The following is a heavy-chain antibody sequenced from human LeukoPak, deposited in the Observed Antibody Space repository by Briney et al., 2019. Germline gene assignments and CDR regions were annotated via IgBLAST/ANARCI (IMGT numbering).Heavy chain of an antibody. J-gene: IGHJ4*02. CDR3: ARDDYGSGSWNDY. V-gene: IGHV3-48*01. CDR1: GFNFQTYN. Sequence: GGSLRLSCAASGFNFQTYNVNWVRQTPGRGLEWISSISGSSRTIYYADSVKGRFTISRDNAKNSLYLQMNSLRAEDTALYYCARDDYGSGSWNDYWGQGTLVTVSS. D-gene: IGHD3-10*01. CDR2: ISGSSRTI.